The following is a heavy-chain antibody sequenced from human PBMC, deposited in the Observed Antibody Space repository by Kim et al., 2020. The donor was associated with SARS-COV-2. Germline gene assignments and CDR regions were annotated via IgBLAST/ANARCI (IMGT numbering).Heavy chain of an antibody. CDR2: INPGNGNT. Sequence: ASVKVSCKTSGYSFTNYAIYWVRQAPGQRLEWMGWINPGNGNTKYSQNFQDRLTLTRDASATTVYMELGSLRSEDTAIYYCARNVGFHWGQRTLVTVSS. J-gene: IGHJ4*02. CDR3: ARNVGFH. D-gene: IGHD1-26*01. V-gene: IGHV1-3*01. CDR1: GYSFTNYA.